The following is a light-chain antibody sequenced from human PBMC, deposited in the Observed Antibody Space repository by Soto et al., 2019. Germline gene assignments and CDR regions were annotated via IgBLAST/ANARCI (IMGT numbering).Light chain of an antibody. Sequence: DIQMTQSPSTLSASVGDRVTITCRASQTISSSLAWYQQQPGKAPKLLIYDVSTLKRGVPSRFSGSRSGTEFTLSISSLQPDDVATYYCQQYHTFSYTFGQGTSLESK. J-gene: IGKJ2*01. V-gene: IGKV1-5*01. CDR3: QQYHTFSYT. CDR1: QTISSS. CDR2: DVS.